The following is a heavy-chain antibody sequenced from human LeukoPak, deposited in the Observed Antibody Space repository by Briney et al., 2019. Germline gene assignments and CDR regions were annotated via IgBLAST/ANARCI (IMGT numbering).Heavy chain of an antibody. CDR2: MNPNSGNT. V-gene: IGHV1-8*01. CDR1: GYTFTSYD. Sequence: ASVKVSCKASGYTFTSYDINWVRQATGQGLEWMGWMNPNSGNTGYAQKFQGRVTMTRNTSISTAYMELSSLRSEDTAVYYCARMDGYEEGMIRAFDIWGQGTMVTVSS. J-gene: IGHJ3*02. CDR3: ARMDGYEEGMIRAFDI. D-gene: IGHD5-12*01.